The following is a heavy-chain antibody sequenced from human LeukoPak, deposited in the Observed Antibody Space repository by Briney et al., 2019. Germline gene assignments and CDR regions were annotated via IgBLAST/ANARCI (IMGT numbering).Heavy chain of an antibody. D-gene: IGHD3-3*01. Sequence: ASVKVSCKASGYTFTSYYMHWVRQAPGQGLEWMGGIIPIFGTANYAQKFQGRVTITADESTSTAYMELSSLRSEDTAVYYCASHYDFWSGYAFDIWGQGTMVTVSS. J-gene: IGHJ3*02. CDR3: ASHYDFWSGYAFDI. V-gene: IGHV1-69*13. CDR2: IIPIFGTA. CDR1: GYTFTSYY.